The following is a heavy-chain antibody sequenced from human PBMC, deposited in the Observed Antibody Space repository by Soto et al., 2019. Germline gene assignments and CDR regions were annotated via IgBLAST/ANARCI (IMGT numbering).Heavy chain of an antibody. V-gene: IGHV4-31*03. J-gene: IGHJ6*02. D-gene: IGHD5-18*01. CDR1: GGSISSGGYY. CDR2: IYYSGST. Sequence: QVQLQESGPGLVKPSQTLSLTCTVSGGSISSGGYYWSWIRQHPGKGLEWIGSIYYSGSTYYNPYLNGRVTISVDTSKNHSALKLSSVTAADTAVYYCAREMDTAMDTAYYYGMDVWGQGTTVTVSS. CDR3: AREMDTAMDTAYYYGMDV.